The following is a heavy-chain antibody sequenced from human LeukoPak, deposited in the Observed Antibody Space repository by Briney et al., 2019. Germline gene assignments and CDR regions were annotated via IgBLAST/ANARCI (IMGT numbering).Heavy chain of an antibody. CDR2: FYYTGST. J-gene: IGHJ4*02. D-gene: IGHD1-26*01. V-gene: IGHV4-59*01. Sequence: SETLSLTCTVSGGSISSYFWSWIREPPGKGLEWIGYFYYTGSTNYNPYLTSRVTMSADTSKNQFNLKLSSVTAADTAVYFGARVGGWEPKLHGVTFDYLGQGTLVTVSS. CDR1: GGSISSYF. CDR3: ARVGGWEPKLHGVTFDY.